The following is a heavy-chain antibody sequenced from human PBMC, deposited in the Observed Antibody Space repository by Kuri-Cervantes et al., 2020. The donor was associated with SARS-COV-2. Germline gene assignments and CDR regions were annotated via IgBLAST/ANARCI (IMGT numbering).Heavy chain of an antibody. J-gene: IGHJ4*02. CDR1: GFIFSSYG. V-gene: IGHV3-33*08. D-gene: IGHD6-6*01. CDR3: ARTMNLPYSSSSGLGYFDY. CDR2: IWYDGSNK. Sequence: GGSLRLSCAASGFIFSSYGMHWVRQAPGKGLEWVAVIWYDGSNKYYADSVKGRFTISRDNSKNTLYLQMSSLRAEDTAVYYCARTMNLPYSSSSGLGYFDYWGQGTLVTVSS.